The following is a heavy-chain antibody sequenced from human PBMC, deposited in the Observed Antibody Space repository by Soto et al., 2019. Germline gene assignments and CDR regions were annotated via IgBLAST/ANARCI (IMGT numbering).Heavy chain of an antibody. J-gene: IGHJ3*02. V-gene: IGHV3-30*18. Sequence: PGGSLRLSCAASGFTFSSYGMHWVRQAPGKGLEWVAVISYDGSNKYYADSVKGRFTISRDNSKNTLYLQMNSLRAEDTAVYYCAKVLLSSGWYNDAFDSWGPGTMVTVSS. CDR1: GFTFSSYG. CDR2: ISYDGSNK. CDR3: AKVLLSSGWYNDAFDS. D-gene: IGHD6-19*01.